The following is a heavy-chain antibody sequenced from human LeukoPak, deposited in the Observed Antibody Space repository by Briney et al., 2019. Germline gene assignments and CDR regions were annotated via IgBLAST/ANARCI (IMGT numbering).Heavy chain of an antibody. CDR3: ARLGFRTGDNSLADY. Sequence: PSETLSLTCTVSGGSISSYYWSWIRQPPGKGLEWIGYMYDSGSTNYNPSLKSRVTISVDTSKNQFSLNLSSVTAADTAVYYCARLGFRTGDNSLADYWGRGTQVTVSS. D-gene: IGHD2-8*02. J-gene: IGHJ4*02. CDR2: MYDSGST. V-gene: IGHV4-59*01. CDR1: GGSISSYY.